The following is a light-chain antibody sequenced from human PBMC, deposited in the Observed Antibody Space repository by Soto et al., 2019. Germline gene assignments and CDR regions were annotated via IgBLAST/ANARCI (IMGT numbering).Light chain of an antibody. V-gene: IGLV2-8*01. J-gene: IGLJ1*01. CDR3: ISYAGSNNRYV. Sequence: QSALTQPPSASGSPGQSVAISCTGSSSDIGGYNFVSWYQQHPGKAPKLMIYEVTKRPSGVPDRFYGSKSGNTASLTVSGLQAEDEDDYYCISYAGSNNRYVFGTGTKLTVL. CDR1: SSDIGGYNF. CDR2: EVT.